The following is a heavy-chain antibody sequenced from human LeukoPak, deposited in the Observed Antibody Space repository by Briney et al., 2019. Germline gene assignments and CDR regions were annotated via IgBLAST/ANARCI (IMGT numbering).Heavy chain of an antibody. CDR3: ARDLGGDSR. CDR2: ISYDGSNK. V-gene: IGHV3-30-3*01. CDR1: GFTVSSYA. J-gene: IGHJ4*02. Sequence: GGSLRLSCAASGFTVSSYAMHWVRQAPGKGLEWVAVISYDGSNKYYADSVKGRFTISRDNSKNTLYLQMNSLRAEDTAVYYCARDLGGDSRWGQGTLVTVSS. D-gene: IGHD2-21*02.